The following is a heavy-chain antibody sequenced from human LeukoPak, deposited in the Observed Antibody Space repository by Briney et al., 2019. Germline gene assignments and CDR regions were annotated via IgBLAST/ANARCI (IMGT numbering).Heavy chain of an antibody. CDR3: AKDLNGEDSGSHQGIVGY. V-gene: IGHV3-23*01. CDR1: GFTFSSYA. CDR2: ISGSGGST. Sequence: HGGSLRLSCAASGFTFSSYAMSWVRQAPGKGLEWVSAISGSGGSTYYADSVKGRFTISRDNSKNTLYLQMNSLRAEDTAVYYCAKDLNGEDSGSHQGIVGYWGQGTLVTVSS. D-gene: IGHD1-26*01. J-gene: IGHJ4*02.